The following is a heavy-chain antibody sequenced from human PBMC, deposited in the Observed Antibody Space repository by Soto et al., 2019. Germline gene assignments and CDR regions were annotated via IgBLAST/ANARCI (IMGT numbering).Heavy chain of an antibody. CDR1: GYTFTSYD. J-gene: IGHJ4*02. D-gene: IGHD3-22*01. Sequence: QVQLVQSGAEVKKPGASVKVSCKASGYTFTSYDINWVRQATGQGLEWMGWMNPNSGNTGYAQKFQGRVTMTRSNSVSTAYMELTGLRPEDTAVYYCARGHNYYDSSGYYGDWGQGTLVTVSS. CDR3: ARGHNYYDSSGYYGD. CDR2: MNPNSGNT. V-gene: IGHV1-8*01.